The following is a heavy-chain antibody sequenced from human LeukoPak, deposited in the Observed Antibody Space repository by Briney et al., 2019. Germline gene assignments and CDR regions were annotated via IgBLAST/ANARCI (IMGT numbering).Heavy chain of an antibody. Sequence: SETLSLTCTVSGGSISSYYWSWIRQPPGKGLEWIGYIYYSGSTNYNPSLKSRVTISVDTSKNQFSLKLSSVTAADTAVYYCARWERDGSSGYYDVDAFDIWGQGTMVTVSS. CDR2: IYYSGST. V-gene: IGHV4-59*01. CDR1: GGSISSYY. J-gene: IGHJ3*02. CDR3: ARWERDGSSGYYDVDAFDI. D-gene: IGHD3-22*01.